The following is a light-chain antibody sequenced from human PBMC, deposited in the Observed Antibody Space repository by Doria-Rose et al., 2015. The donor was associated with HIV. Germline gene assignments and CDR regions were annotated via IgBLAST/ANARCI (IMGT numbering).Light chain of an antibody. J-gene: IGLJ2*01. CDR1: GSDIGGFNY. CDR2: EVT. Sequence: QPVLTQSASVSGSPGQSITISCTGTGSDIGGFNYVSWYQHRPGQAPKLMIYEVTNRPSGISNRFSGSKSGSTASLTISGLHAEDEADYYCSSHTSSSTHVVFGGGTRLTVL. V-gene: IGLV2-14*01. CDR3: SSHTSSSTHVV.